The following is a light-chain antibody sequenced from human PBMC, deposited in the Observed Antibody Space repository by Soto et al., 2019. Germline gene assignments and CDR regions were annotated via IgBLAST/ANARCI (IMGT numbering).Light chain of an antibody. V-gene: IGLV1-51*02. CDR2: EDN. CDR3: AAWDSPDYV. J-gene: IGLJ1*01. Sequence: QSVLTKPPSVSAAPGQRVTISCSGSSSNIGNNYVSWYQQFPGTAPILLIYEDNVRPSGIPDRFSGSKSGTSATLGIIGLQTGDEADYYCAAWDSPDYVFGTGTKVTVL. CDR1: SSNIGNNY.